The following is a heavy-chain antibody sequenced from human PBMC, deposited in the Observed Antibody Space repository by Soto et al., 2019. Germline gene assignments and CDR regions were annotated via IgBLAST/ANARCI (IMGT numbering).Heavy chain of an antibody. CDR1: GYSFTSYW. CDR2: IDPSDSYT. V-gene: IGHV5-10-1*01. D-gene: IGHD6-13*01. Sequence: PGESLKISCKGSGYSFTSYWISWVRQMPGKGLEWMGRIDPSDSYTNYSPSFQGHVTISADKSISTAYLQWGSLKASDTAIYYCVRAAAGNVYYYYYGMDVWGQGTTVTVSS. J-gene: IGHJ6*02. CDR3: VRAAAGNVYYYYYGMDV.